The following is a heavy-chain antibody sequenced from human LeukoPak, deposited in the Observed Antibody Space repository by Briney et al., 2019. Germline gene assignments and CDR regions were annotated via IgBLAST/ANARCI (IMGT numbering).Heavy chain of an antibody. Sequence: GGSLRLSCAASGFTFSTYSMHWVRQAPGKGLVWVSYIKPDGSDTTYADSVKGRFTISRDNAKNSLYLQMNSLRAEDTAVYYCARDKGVLNDALDYWGQETLVTVSS. CDR1: GFTFSTYS. J-gene: IGHJ4*02. D-gene: IGHD2-8*01. CDR3: ARDKGVLNDALDY. V-gene: IGHV3-74*01. CDR2: IKPDGSDT.